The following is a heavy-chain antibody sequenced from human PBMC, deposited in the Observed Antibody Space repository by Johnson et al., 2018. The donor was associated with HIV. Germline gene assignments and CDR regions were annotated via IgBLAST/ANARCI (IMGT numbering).Heavy chain of an antibody. V-gene: IGHV3-15*01. D-gene: IGHD6-19*01. CDR1: EFTFSKFA. CDR2: IKSKTDGGTT. Sequence: VKLVESGGDLVQPGGSLRLSCAASEFTFSKFAMSWVRQAPGKGLEWVVRIKSKTDGGTTDYAAPVNCKFTIPRDDSKNTLYMQMNSLKHEDTAVYYCTTVTKYPYSSGWDYDAFDIWGQGTMVTVSS. J-gene: IGHJ3*02. CDR3: TTVTKYPYSSGWDYDAFDI.